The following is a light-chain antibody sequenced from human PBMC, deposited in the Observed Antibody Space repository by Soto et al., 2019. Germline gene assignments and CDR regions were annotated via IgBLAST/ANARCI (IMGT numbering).Light chain of an antibody. CDR2: AAS. CDR1: QDISNH. CDR3: LQHNTYPLT. Sequence: DIQMTQSPSVMSASVGDRVTITCRASQDISNHLAWFQQKPGKVPKRLIYAASILQGDVPSRFSGSRSGTEFTLTISSLQPKDFATYYCLQHNTYPLTFGPGTKVDIK. J-gene: IGKJ3*01. V-gene: IGKV1-17*03.